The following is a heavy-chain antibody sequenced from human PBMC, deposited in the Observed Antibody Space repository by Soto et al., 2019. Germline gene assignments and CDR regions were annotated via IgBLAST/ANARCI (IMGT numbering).Heavy chain of an antibody. D-gene: IGHD6-19*01. J-gene: IGHJ6*02. CDR1: VYTLTELS. Sequence: ASVKVSCKHSVYTLTELSMHWVRQAPGKGIEGMGGFDPEVGERIYAQKFQGRVTMTEDTSTDTAYMELSSLRSEYAAVYYCATYHGRVAVAGNYYGMDAWGQGTTVTVSS. CDR2: FDPEVGER. V-gene: IGHV1-24*01. CDR3: ATYHGRVAVAGNYYGMDA.